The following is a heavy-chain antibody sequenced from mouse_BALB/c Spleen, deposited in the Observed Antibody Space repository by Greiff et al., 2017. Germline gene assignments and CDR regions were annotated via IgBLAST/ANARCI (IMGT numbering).Heavy chain of an antibody. CDR1: GYSITSGYY. CDR2: ISYDGSN. V-gene: IGHV3-6*02. CDR3: AENYYYGFAY. J-gene: IGHJ3*01. Sequence: EVKLVESGPGLVKPSQSLSLTCSVTGYSITSGYYWNWIRQFPGNKLEWMGYISYDGSNNYNPSLKNRISITRDTSKNQFFLKLNSVTTEDTATYYCAENYYYGFAYWGQGTLVTVSA. D-gene: IGHD1-1*01.